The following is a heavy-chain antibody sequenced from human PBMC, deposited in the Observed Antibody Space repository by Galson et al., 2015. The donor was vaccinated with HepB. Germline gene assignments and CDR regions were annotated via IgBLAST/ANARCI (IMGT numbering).Heavy chain of an antibody. CDR2: IKQDGSEK. Sequence: SLRLSCAASGFTFSSYWMSWVRQAPGKGLEWVANIKQDGSEKYYVDSVKGRFTISRDNAKNSLYLQMNSLRAEDTAVYYCAKPLGKGYYFDNWGQGTLVTVSS. D-gene: IGHD1-14*01. J-gene: IGHJ4*02. V-gene: IGHV3-7*03. CDR1: GFTFSSYW. CDR3: AKPLGKGYYFDN.